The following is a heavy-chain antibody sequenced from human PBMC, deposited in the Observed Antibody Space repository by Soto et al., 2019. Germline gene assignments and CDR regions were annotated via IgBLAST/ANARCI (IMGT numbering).Heavy chain of an antibody. D-gene: IGHD6-6*01. CDR2: ISYDGSNK. J-gene: IGHJ4*02. V-gene: IGHV3-30-3*01. CDR3: ARDGGLVPLTEYYFDF. Sequence: GGSLRLSCAASGFTFSSYAMHWVRQAPGKGLEWVAVISYDGSNKYYADSVKGRFTISRDNSKNTLYLQMNSLRAEDTAVYYCARDGGLVPLTEYYFDFCGQGTLVTVSS. CDR1: GFTFSSYA.